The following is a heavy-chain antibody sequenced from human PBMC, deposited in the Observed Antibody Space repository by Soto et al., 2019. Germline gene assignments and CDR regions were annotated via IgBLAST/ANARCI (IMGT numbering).Heavy chain of an antibody. J-gene: IGHJ4*02. D-gene: IGHD6-13*01. Sequence: EVQLLESGGGLVQPGGSLRLSCAASGFTFSSYAMSWVRQAPGKGLEWVSAISGSGGSTYYADSVKGRFTISRDNSKNTLYLQMNSLRAEDTAVYYCATLPGIAAADYEDYFDYWGQGTLVTVSS. CDR3: ATLPGIAAADYEDYFDY. CDR1: GFTFSSYA. V-gene: IGHV3-23*01. CDR2: ISGSGGST.